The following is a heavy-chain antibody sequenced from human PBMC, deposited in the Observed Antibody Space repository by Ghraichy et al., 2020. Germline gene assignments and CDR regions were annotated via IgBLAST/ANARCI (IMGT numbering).Heavy chain of an antibody. CDR3: ARRGWFDP. Sequence: SQTLSLTCAVYGGSFSGYYWSWIRQPPGKGLEWIGEINHSGSTNYNPSLKSRVTISVDTSKNQFSLNLSSVTAADTAVYYCARRGWFDPWGQGTLVTVSS. CDR2: INHSGST. CDR1: GGSFSGYY. D-gene: IGHD3-10*01. J-gene: IGHJ5*02. V-gene: IGHV4-34*01.